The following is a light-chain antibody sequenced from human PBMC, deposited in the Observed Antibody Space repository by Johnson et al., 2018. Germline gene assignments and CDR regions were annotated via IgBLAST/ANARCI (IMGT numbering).Light chain of an antibody. CDR2: ENN. CDR1: SSNIGNNY. Sequence: QSVLTQPPSVSAAPGQKVTISCSGSSSNIGNNYVSWYQQLPGTAPKLLIYENNKRPSGIPDRFSGSKSGTSATLGITGLQTGDEADYYFGTWDRRLSAGNVFGTGTKVTV. J-gene: IGLJ1*01. V-gene: IGLV1-51*02. CDR3: GTWDRRLSAGNV.